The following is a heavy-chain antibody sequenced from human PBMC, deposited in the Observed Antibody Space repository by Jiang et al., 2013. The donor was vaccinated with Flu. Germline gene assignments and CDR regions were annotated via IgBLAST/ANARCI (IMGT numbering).Heavy chain of an antibody. Sequence: GSGLVKPSETLSLTCTVSGGSVSSSNSCWGWIRQPPGKGLQWIASIYHSGSSYYSPSLKSRVTISIDTSNNQFSLKVNSVTAADTAVYYCARVGRYSGFETLFFDHWGQGTLAIVSS. J-gene: IGHJ4*02. CDR3: ARVGRYSGFETLFFDH. CDR1: GGSVSSSNSC. D-gene: IGHD5-12*01. V-gene: IGHV4-39*07. CDR2: IYHSGSS.